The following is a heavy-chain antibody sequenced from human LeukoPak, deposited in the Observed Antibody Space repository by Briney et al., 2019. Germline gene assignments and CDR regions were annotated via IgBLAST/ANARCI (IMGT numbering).Heavy chain of an antibody. CDR1: GYTFTNYG. D-gene: IGHD3-3*01. CDR2: ISAYNGNT. V-gene: IGHV1-18*01. Sequence: ASVKVSCKASGYTFTNYGISWVRQAPGQGLEWMGWISAYNGNTNYAQKLQGRVTMTTDTSTSTAYMELRSLRSDDTAVYYCARGSKSYYDFWSGYYDDVFDYWGQGTLVTVSS. CDR3: ARGSKSYYDFWSGYYDDVFDY. J-gene: IGHJ4*02.